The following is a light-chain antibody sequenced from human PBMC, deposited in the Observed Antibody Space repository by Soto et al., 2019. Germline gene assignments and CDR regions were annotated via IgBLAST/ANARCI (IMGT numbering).Light chain of an antibody. V-gene: IGKV1-17*03. CDR1: QAISNY. CDR2: AAS. J-gene: IGKJ5*01. CDR3: LQYNDNALT. Sequence: DIQMTQSPSAMSASVGDRVTITCRASQAISNYLAWFQQKPGKVPQRLIYAASTLQSGVPSRFSGSGSGTEFTLTISSLQPEDFATYYCLQYNDNALTFGQGTRLE.